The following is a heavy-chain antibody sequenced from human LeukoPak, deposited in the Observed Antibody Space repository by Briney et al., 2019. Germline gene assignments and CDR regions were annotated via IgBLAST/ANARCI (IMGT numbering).Heavy chain of an antibody. CDR1: GGSISSSSYY. CDR3: ASQDVVVVAATPDVFDY. Sequence: PSETLSLTCTVSGGSISSSSYYWGWIRQPPGKGLEWIGSIYYSGSTYYNPSLKSRVTISVDTSKNQFSLKLSSVTAADTAVYYCASQDVVVVAATPDVFDYWGQGTLVTVSS. V-gene: IGHV4-39*01. CDR2: IYYSGST. D-gene: IGHD2-15*01. J-gene: IGHJ4*02.